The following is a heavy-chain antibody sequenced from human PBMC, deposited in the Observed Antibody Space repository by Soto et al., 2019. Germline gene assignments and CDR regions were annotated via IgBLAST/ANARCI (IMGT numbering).Heavy chain of an antibody. J-gene: IGHJ4*02. Sequence: PSETLSLTCTVSGGSIASSSYYWGWIRQPPEKGLEWIGTIYYRGSTYFNPSLKSRVSISVDTSKNQFSLELSSVTAADTAVYYCARGPTVKYFDYWGQGTLVTVSS. CDR2: IYYRGST. V-gene: IGHV4-39*01. CDR1: GGSIASSSYY. D-gene: IGHD4-17*01. CDR3: ARGPTVKYFDY.